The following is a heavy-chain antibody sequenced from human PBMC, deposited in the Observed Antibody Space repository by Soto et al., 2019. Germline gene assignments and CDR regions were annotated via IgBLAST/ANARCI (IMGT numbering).Heavy chain of an antibody. V-gene: IGHV4-39*01. J-gene: IGHJ4*02. CDR2: IYYSGST. CDR1: GGSISSSSYY. D-gene: IGHD6-13*01. Sequence: PSETLSLTCTVSGGSISSSSYYWGWIRQPPGKGLEWIGSIYYSGSTYYNPSLKSRVTISVDTSKNQFSLKLSSVTAADTAVYYCARIYSSSWPTFHYWGQGTLVTAPQ. CDR3: ARIYSSSWPTFHY.